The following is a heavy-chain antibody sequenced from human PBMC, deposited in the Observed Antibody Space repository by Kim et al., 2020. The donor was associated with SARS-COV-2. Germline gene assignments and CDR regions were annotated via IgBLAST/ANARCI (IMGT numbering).Heavy chain of an antibody. CDR3: ASEEAIRVGAAGNGSPGY. CDR1: GFTFSSYA. Sequence: GGSLRLSCAASGFTFSSYAMSWVRQAPGKGLEWVSAISGSGGSTYYADSVKGRFTISRDNSKNTLYLQMNSLRAEDTAVYYCASEEAIRVGAAGNGSPGYWGQGALVTVAS. CDR2: ISGSGGST. J-gene: IGHJ4*02. D-gene: IGHD6-13*01. V-gene: IGHV3-23*01.